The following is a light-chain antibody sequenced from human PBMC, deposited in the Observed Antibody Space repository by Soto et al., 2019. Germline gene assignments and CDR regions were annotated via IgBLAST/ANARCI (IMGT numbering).Light chain of an antibody. J-gene: IGKJ1*01. CDR2: LGF. V-gene: IGKV2-28*01. Sequence: EIVLTQSTDSLTVTPGEPASISCRSSQSRLYSNVYNYLDWYLKTPGQSPQLLIYLGFNRASGVPDRFSGSGSGTDFTLNSSRVEAEDVGVYCWKQGSERRTFGQGTKVDIK. CDR3: KQGSERRT. CDR1: QSRLYSNVYNY.